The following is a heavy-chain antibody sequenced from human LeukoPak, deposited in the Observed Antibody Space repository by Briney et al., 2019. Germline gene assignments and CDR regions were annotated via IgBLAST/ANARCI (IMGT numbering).Heavy chain of an antibody. Sequence: SQTLSLTCTVSGGSISSGGYYWSWIRQPPGKGLEWIGYIYHSGSTYYNPSLKGRVTISVDRSKNQFSLKLSSVTAADTAVYYCARDDRIAARPADYWGQGTLVTVSS. CDR2: IYHSGST. CDR1: GGSISSGGYY. V-gene: IGHV4-30-2*01. CDR3: ARDDRIAARPADY. J-gene: IGHJ4*02. D-gene: IGHD6-6*01.